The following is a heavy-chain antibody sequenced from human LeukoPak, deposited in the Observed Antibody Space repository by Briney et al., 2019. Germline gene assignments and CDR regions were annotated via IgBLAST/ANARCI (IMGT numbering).Heavy chain of an antibody. CDR1: GYTFTGYY. CDR3: ARGDTVTTGPFDY. D-gene: IGHD4-17*01. J-gene: IGHJ4*02. Sequence: ASVKVSCKASGYTFTGYYMHWVRKAPGQGLEWMGRINPDSGGTNSAQKFQGRVTMTRDTSISTAYMELTRLRSDDTAVYYCARGDTVTTGPFDYWGQGTLVTVSS. V-gene: IGHV1-2*06. CDR2: INPDSGGT.